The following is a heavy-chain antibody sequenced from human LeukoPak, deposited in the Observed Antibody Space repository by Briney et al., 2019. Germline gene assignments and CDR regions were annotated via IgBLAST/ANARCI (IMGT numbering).Heavy chain of an antibody. J-gene: IGHJ6*03. V-gene: IGHV3-23*01. CDR3: AKAAWSKQLEMAYDTSGYNYYYYMDV. CDR2: MNGSGGST. D-gene: IGHD3-22*01. Sequence: GGSLRLSCAASGFTFSSYAMSWVRQALGKGLEWVSGMNGSGGSTYYADSVKGRFTISRDNSKNTVYLQMNSLRAEDTAVYYCAKAAWSKQLEMAYDTSGYNYYYYMDVWGKGTTVTVSS. CDR1: GFTFSSYA.